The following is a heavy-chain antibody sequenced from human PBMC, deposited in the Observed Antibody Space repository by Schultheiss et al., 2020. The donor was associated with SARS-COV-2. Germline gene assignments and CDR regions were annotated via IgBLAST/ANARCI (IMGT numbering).Heavy chain of an antibody. CDR1: GYTFSSYG. Sequence: ASVKVSCKASGYTFSSYGISWVRQAPGQGLEWMGWISAYNGNTNYAQKFQGRVTITRDTSASTAYMELSSLRSEDTAVYYCARVSWFQAFDIWGQGTMVTVSS. J-gene: IGHJ3*02. D-gene: IGHD3-10*01. CDR2: ISAYNGNT. CDR3: ARVSWFQAFDI. V-gene: IGHV1-18*01.